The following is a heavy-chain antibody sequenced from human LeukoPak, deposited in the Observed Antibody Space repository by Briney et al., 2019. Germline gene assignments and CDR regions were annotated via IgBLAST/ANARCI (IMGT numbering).Heavy chain of an antibody. J-gene: IGHJ4*02. V-gene: IGHV3-30*04. Sequence: PGGSLRLSCSASGFTFSSYAIDWVRQAPGKGQERVAVISYDGTNQYYADYVKDRFTISRDNSKNTLYLQMNSLSAEDSAVYYCAREGSFYDSSGLDYWGQGTPVTVSS. CDR2: ISYDGTNQ. D-gene: IGHD3-22*01. CDR1: GFTFSSYA. CDR3: AREGSFYDSSGLDY.